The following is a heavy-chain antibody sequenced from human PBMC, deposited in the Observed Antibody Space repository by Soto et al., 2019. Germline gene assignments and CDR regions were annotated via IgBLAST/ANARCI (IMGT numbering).Heavy chain of an antibody. CDR2: ISSSSIYI. D-gene: IGHD3-22*01. CDR1: GFTFSSYS. Sequence: PGGSLRLSCAASGFTFSSYSMNWVRQAPGKGLEWVSSISSSSIYIYYADSVKGRFTISRDNAKNSLYLQMNSLRAEDTAVYYCARDDHYYDSSGYYYFDYWGQGTLVTVSS. CDR3: ARDDHYYDSSGYYYFDY. V-gene: IGHV3-21*01. J-gene: IGHJ4*02.